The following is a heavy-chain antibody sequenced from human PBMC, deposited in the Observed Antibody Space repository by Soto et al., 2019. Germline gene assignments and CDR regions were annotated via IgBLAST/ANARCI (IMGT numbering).Heavy chain of an antibody. CDR2: IYYSGST. V-gene: IGHV4-30-4*01. D-gene: IGHD3-22*01. CDR3: ARATSSGYYPPYYFDY. CDR1: GGSISSGDYY. J-gene: IGHJ4*02. Sequence: QVQLQESGPGLVKPSQTLSLTCTVSGGSISSGDYYWSWIRQPPGKGLEWIGYIYYSGSTYYTPSLKSRVTISADTSKNQCSRNLSSLTGADTAVYYCARATSSGYYPPYYFDYWGQGTLVTVSS.